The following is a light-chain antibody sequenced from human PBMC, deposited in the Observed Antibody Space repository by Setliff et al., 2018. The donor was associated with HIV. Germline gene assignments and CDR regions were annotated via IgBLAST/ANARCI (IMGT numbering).Light chain of an antibody. CDR2: EVS. Sequence: QSALTQPASESGSPGQSITISCTGTSSDVGTYNLVSWYQQHPGKAPKLMIFEVSKRPSGVSNRFSGSNSGNTASLTISGLQAEDEADYYCCSYAGSSTVVFGGGTKVTVL. V-gene: IGLV2-23*02. J-gene: IGLJ2*01. CDR3: CSYAGSSTVV. CDR1: SSDVGTYNL.